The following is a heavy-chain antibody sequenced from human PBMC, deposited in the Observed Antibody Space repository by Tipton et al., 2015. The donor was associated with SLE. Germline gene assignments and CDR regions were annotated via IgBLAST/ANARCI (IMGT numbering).Heavy chain of an antibody. CDR1: GGSISSSSYY. D-gene: IGHD3-10*01. V-gene: IGHV4-39*07. CDR3: ARGGESSRLLPSWYFDL. Sequence: LRLSCTVSGGSISSSSYYWGWIRQPPGKGLEWIGSIYYSGSTYYNPSLKSRVTISVDTSKNQFSLKLSSVTAADTAVYYCARGGESSRLLPSWYFDLWGRGTRVTVSS. J-gene: IGHJ2*01. CDR2: IYYSGST.